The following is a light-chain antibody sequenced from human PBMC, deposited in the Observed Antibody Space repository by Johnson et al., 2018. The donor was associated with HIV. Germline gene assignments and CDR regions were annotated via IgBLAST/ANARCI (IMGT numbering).Light chain of an antibody. V-gene: IGLV1-51*02. CDR1: SSNIGNNY. CDR3: GTWDNSLSTGGG. CDR2: ENN. J-gene: IGLJ1*01. Sequence: QSVLTQSPSVSAAPGQKVTISCSGSSSNIGNNYVSWYQQFPGTAPKLLIYENNKRPSGIPDRFSGSKSGTSATLDITGLQTGDEADYYCGTWDNSLSTGGGFGTGTKVTVL.